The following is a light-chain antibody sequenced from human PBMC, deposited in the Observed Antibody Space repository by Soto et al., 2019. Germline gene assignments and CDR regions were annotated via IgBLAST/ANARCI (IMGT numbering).Light chain of an antibody. CDR3: SSSTSSSTVV. CDR1: SSDVGGYNY. J-gene: IGLJ2*01. Sequence: HSALTKPASASGSPGQSITISCTGTSSDVGGYNYVSWYQQHPGKAPKLMIYEVRNRPSGVANRFSGSKSGNTASLTISGLQAEDEADYYCSSSTSSSTVVFGGGTKLTVL. V-gene: IGLV2-14*01. CDR2: EVR.